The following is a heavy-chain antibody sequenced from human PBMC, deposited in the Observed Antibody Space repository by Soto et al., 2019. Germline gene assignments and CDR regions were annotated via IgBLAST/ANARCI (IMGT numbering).Heavy chain of an antibody. CDR2: IYYSGST. J-gene: IGHJ4*02. CDR3: ARPVMGYSSGWYLY. CDR1: GGSISSSSYY. D-gene: IGHD6-19*01. V-gene: IGHV4-39*01. Sequence: PSETLSLTCTVSGGSISSSSYYWGWIRQPPGKGLEWIGSIYYSGSTYYNPSLKSRVTISVDTSKNQFSLKLSSVTAADTAVYYCARPVMGYSSGWYLYWGQGTLVTVSS.